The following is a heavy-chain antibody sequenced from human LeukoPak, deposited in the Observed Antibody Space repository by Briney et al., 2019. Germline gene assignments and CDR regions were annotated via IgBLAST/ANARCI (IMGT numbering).Heavy chain of an antibody. D-gene: IGHD6-19*01. CDR3: AKARGTTGWLPYFDY. CDR1: GFTFSSYA. Sequence: GGSLRLSCSASGFTFSSYAMSWVRQAPGKGLEWVSSVNDGGDNTYYADYLRGRFTASRDNSRNTLWLQMNSLRAEDTAIYYCAKARGTTGWLPYFDYWGQGALVTVSS. V-gene: IGHV3-23*01. J-gene: IGHJ4*02. CDR2: VNDGGDNT.